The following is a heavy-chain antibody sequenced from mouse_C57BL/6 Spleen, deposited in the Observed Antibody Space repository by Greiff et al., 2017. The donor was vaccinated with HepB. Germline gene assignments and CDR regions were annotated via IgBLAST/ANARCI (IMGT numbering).Heavy chain of an antibody. J-gene: IGHJ4*01. CDR1: GYTFTSYW. D-gene: IGHD2-5*01. Sequence: QVQLQQPGTELVKPGASVKLSCKASGYTFTSYWMHWVKQRPGQGLEWIGNINPSNGGTNYNEKFKSKATLTVDKSSSTAYMQLSSLTSEESAVYYCARYEETYYSNYKSDYYAMDYWGQGTSVTVSS. V-gene: IGHV1-53*01. CDR2: INPSNGGT. CDR3: ARYEETYYSNYKSDYYAMDY.